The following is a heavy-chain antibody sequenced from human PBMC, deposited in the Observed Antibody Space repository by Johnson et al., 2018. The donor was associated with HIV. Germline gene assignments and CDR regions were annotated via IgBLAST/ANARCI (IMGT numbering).Heavy chain of an antibody. Sequence: VQLVESGGGLVKPGGSLRLSCAPSGFTFSNVWLTWARQAPGKGLEWVGRIKRKIEGEPTDYAAPVKGRFTISRDDSKNTLYLQMNSLTTEDTAVYYCTTAIFIDAFDIWGQGTMVTVSS. CDR1: GFTFSNVW. V-gene: IGHV3-15*01. J-gene: IGHJ3*02. CDR2: IKRKIEGEPT. CDR3: TTAIFIDAFDI. D-gene: IGHD3-16*02.